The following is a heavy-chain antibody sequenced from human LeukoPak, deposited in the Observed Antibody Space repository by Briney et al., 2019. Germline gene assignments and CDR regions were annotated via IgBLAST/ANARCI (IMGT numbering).Heavy chain of an antibody. Sequence: PGGSLRLSRAASGFTFSSYAMSWVRQAPGKGLEWVSAISGSGGSTYYADSVKGRLTISRDNSKNTLYLQMNSLRAEDTAVYYCAKLPQAGYDILTGYHLFDYWGQGTLVTVSS. V-gene: IGHV3-23*01. CDR3: AKLPQAGYDILTGYHLFDY. CDR1: GFTFSSYA. J-gene: IGHJ4*02. CDR2: ISGSGGST. D-gene: IGHD3-9*01.